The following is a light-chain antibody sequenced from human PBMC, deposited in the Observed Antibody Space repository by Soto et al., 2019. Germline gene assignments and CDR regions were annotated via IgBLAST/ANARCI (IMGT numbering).Light chain of an antibody. CDR2: EVS. V-gene: IGLV2-8*01. Sequence: QSVLTQPPSASGSPGQSVTISCAGTSSDFGGYNYVSWYQHHPGKAPKLMIYEVSRRPSGAPDRFSDSKTGNTASLTVSGLQAEDEADYYCTSYAGSNNRGVFGSGTKVTVL. J-gene: IGLJ1*01. CDR3: TSYAGSNNRGV. CDR1: SSDFGGYNY.